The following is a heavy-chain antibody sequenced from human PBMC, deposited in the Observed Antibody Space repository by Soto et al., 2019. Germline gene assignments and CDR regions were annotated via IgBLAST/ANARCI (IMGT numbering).Heavy chain of an antibody. Sequence: PSETLSLTCTVSGGSISSYYWSWIRQPPGKGLEWIGYIDYSGSTNYNPSLKSRVTISVGTSKNQFSLKLSSVTAADTAVYYCERARAVAGTDYWGQGTLVTVSS. CDR1: GGSISSYY. J-gene: IGHJ4*02. CDR3: ERARAVAGTDY. CDR2: IDYSGST. V-gene: IGHV4-59*01. D-gene: IGHD6-19*01.